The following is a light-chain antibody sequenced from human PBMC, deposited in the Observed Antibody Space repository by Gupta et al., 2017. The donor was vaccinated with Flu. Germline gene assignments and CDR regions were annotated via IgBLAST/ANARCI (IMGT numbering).Light chain of an antibody. Sequence: SQASQDITNDLTWYQKKPGKVPKLLIYDASNLETLFPSIFRGIGSGTDLTLSISNLQPEDIATYYCQQYDSLPFTFGGGTTLEIK. CDR1: QDITND. V-gene: IGKV1-33*01. J-gene: IGKJ4*01. CDR2: DAS. CDR3: QQYDSLPFT.